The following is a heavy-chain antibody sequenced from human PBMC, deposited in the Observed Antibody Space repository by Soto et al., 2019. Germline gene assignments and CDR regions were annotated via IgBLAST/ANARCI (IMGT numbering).Heavy chain of an antibody. Sequence: EVQLVESGGGLVKPGGSLRLSCAASGFTFSSYSMNWVRQAPGKGLEWVSSISSSSFSINYADSVKGRFSISRDNAQNSLHLQMNSLRAEDAAVYYCARNESSNIYGMDVWGHGTKVTVSS. J-gene: IGHJ6*02. CDR3: ARNESSNIYGMDV. CDR2: ISSSSFSI. V-gene: IGHV3-21*02. D-gene: IGHD6-6*01. CDR1: GFTFSSYS.